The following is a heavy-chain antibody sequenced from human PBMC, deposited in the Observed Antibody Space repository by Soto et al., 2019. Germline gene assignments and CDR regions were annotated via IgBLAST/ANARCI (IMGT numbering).Heavy chain of an antibody. J-gene: IGHJ4*02. Sequence: QVQLVESGGGVVQPGRSLRLSCAASGFTFSSYAMHWVRQAPGKGLEWVAVISYDGSNKYYADSVKGRFTISRDNSKNTLYLQMNSLRAEDTAVYYCASDNEVGATDYWGQGTLVTVSS. D-gene: IGHD1-26*01. CDR3: ASDNEVGATDY. CDR2: ISYDGSNK. CDR1: GFTFSSYA. V-gene: IGHV3-30-3*01.